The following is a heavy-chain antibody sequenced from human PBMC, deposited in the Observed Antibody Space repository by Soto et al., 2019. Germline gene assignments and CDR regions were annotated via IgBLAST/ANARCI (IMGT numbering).Heavy chain of an antibody. CDR3: ARFSSHYYDSSGYYDAFDI. V-gene: IGHV1-69*06. CDR1: GGTFSSYA. CDR2: IIPIFGTA. J-gene: IGHJ3*02. Sequence: SVKVSCKASGGTFSSYAISWVRQAPGQGLEWMGGIIPIFGTANYAQKFQGRVTITADKSTSTAYMELSSLRSEDTAVYYCARFSSHYYDSSGYYDAFDIWGQGTMVTVSS. D-gene: IGHD3-22*01.